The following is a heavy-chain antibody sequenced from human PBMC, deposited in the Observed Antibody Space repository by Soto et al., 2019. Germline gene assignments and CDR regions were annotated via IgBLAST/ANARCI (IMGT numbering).Heavy chain of an antibody. D-gene: IGHD2-2*01. J-gene: IGHJ6*02. Sequence: GGSLRLSCAASGCTFSSYAMSWVRQAPGKGLEWVSAISGSGGSTYYADSVKGRFTISRDNSKNTLYLQMNSLRAEDTAVYYCAKGDIVVVPAAMNPYYYYYGMDVWGQGTTVTVSS. V-gene: IGHV3-23*01. CDR3: AKGDIVVVPAAMNPYYYYYGMDV. CDR1: GCTFSSYA. CDR2: ISGSGGST.